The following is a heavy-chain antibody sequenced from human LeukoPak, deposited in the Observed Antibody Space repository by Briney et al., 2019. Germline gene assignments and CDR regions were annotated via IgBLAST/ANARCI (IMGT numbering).Heavy chain of an antibody. CDR3: ASGYSMDY. J-gene: IGHJ4*02. D-gene: IGHD6-13*01. CDR2: ISRSSSTI. CDR1: GFTFSSYS. Sequence: GGSLRLSCAASGFTFSSYSMNWVRQAPGKGLEGVSYISRSSSTIYYADSVKGRFTISRDNAKNSLYLQMNSLRAEDTAVYYCASGYSMDYWGQGTLVTVSS. V-gene: IGHV3-48*01.